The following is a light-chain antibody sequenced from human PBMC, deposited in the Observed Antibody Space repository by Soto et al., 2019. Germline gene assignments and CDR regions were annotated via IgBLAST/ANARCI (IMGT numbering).Light chain of an antibody. J-gene: IGLJ1*01. CDR3: QSYDSSLSVLDV. CDR2: GNT. Sequence: QSVLTQPPSVSGAPGQRVTISCTGSSSNIGAGYEVHWFQQLPGTAPKLLIYGNTNRPSGVPDRFSGYKSDTSASLAITGLQLDDEADYYCQSYDSSLSVLDVFGTGTKLTVL. CDR1: SSNIGAGYE. V-gene: IGLV1-40*01.